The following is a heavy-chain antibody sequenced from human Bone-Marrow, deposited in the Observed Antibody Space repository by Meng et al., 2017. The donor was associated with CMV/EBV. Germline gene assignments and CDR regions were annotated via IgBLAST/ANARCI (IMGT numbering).Heavy chain of an antibody. V-gene: IGHV1-46*01. CDR1: GYTCTSYY. CDR2: IKRSGSST. Sequence: SCQASGYTCTSYYMHWVRQAPGQGVEWMGIIKRSGSSTNYEQKFQGRVTMTRDTSTSTVYMELSSLRSEDTAVYYCARVLGPYNWFDPWGQGTLVTVSS. J-gene: IGHJ5*02. CDR3: ARVLGPYNWFDP.